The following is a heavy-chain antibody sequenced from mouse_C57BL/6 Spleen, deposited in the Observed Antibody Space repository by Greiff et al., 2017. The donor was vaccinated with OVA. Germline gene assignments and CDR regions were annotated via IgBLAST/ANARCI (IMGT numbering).Heavy chain of an antibody. D-gene: IGHD1-1*01. CDR3: ARWGYGSRGYAMDY. V-gene: IGHV5-17*01. CDR1: GFTFSDYG. Sequence: EVQVVESGGGLVKPGGSLKLSCAASGFTFSDYGMHWVRQAPEKGLEWVAYISSGSSTSYYADTVKGRFTISRDNAKNTLFLQMTSLRSEDTAMYYCARWGYGSRGYAMDYWGQGTSVTVSS. CDR2: ISSGSSTS. J-gene: IGHJ4*01.